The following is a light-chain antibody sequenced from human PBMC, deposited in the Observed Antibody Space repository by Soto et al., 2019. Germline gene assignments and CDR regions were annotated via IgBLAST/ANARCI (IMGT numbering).Light chain of an antibody. J-gene: IGKJ2*01. CDR1: QGISSY. V-gene: IGKV1-9*01. Sequence: IQLTQSPSSLSASVGDRVTITCRASQGISSYLAWYQQKPGKAPKLLIYAASTLQSGVPSRFSGSGSGTDCTLTISSLQPEDFATYYFQQLNSYPHTFGQGTKLEIK. CDR3: QQLNSYPHT. CDR2: AAS.